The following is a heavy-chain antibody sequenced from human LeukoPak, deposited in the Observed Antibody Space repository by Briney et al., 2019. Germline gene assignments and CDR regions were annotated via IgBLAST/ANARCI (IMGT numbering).Heavy chain of an antibody. CDR3: ARVQGSSGWYIFDY. J-gene: IGHJ4*02. CDR2: ISAYNANT. V-gene: IGHV1-18*01. Sequence: GASVKVSCKASGYTFNSFGISWVRQAPGQGIEWMGWISAYNANTNFAQNLQGRVTMTTDTSTSTAYMELRSLRSDDTAVYYCARVQGSSGWYIFDYWGQGTLVTVSS. CDR1: GYTFNSFG. D-gene: IGHD6-19*01.